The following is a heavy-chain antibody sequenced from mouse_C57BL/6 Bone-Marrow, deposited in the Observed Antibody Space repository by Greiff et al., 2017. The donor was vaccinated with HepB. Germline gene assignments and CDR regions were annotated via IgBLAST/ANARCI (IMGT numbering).Heavy chain of an antibody. J-gene: IGHJ4*01. D-gene: IGHD2-4*01. Sequence: VKLMESGAELVKPGASVKISCKASGYAFSSYWINWVKQRPGKGLEWIGQIYPGDGDTNYNGKFKGKATLTADKSSSTAYMQLSSLTSEDSAVYFCASRGLRRGYYAMDYWGQGTSVTVSS. CDR3: ASRGLRRGYYAMDY. V-gene: IGHV1-80*01. CDR2: IYPGDGDT. CDR1: GYAFSSYW.